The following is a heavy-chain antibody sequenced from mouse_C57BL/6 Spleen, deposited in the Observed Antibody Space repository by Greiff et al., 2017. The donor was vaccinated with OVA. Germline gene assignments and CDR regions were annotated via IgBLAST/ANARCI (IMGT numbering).Heavy chain of an antibody. CDR3: ARSGYYGSSLDYFDY. Sequence: VQLQQSGAELVKPGASVKISCKASGYAFSSYWMNWVKQRPGQGLEWIGQIYPGDGDTNYNGKFKGKATLTADKSSSTAYMQLSSLTSEDSAVYFCARSGYYGSSLDYFDYWGQGTTLTVSS. D-gene: IGHD1-1*01. CDR2: IYPGDGDT. CDR1: GYAFSSYW. V-gene: IGHV1-80*01. J-gene: IGHJ2*01.